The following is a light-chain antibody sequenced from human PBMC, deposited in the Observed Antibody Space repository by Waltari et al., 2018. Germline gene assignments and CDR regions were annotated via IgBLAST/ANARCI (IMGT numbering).Light chain of an antibody. CDR3: QEYSQATST. J-gene: IGKJ1*01. V-gene: IGKV4-1*01. Sequence: DIVMTQSPDSLAVSLGERVTINCRSSQNLLYNSDHKNYLAWFQQKPGQPPKLLIYWASTRESGVPDRFSGSGSGTEFTLTISSLQPDDFATYYCQEYSQATSTFGQGTKVEVK. CDR1: QNLLYNSDHKNY. CDR2: WAS.